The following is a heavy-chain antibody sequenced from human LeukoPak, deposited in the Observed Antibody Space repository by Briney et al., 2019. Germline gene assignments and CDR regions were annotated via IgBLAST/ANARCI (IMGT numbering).Heavy chain of an antibody. CDR2: IWYDGNNK. Sequence: HPGGSLRLSCAASGFTFSSYGMHWVRQAPGKGLEWVAVIWYDGNNKYYADSVKGRFTISRDNSKNTLYLQMNSLRAEDTAVYYCARSLGSGSYPADYWGQGTLVTVSS. D-gene: IGHD3-10*02. CDR1: GFTFSSYG. CDR3: ARSLGSGSYPADY. V-gene: IGHV3-33*01. J-gene: IGHJ4*02.